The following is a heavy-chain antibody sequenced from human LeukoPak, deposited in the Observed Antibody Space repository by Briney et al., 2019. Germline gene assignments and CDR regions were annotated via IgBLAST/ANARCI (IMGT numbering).Heavy chain of an antibody. D-gene: IGHD6-19*01. CDR3: ARGSPSIALAGTFDH. CDR2: IYYSGST. J-gene: IGHJ4*02. V-gene: IGHV4-59*01. CDR1: GDSISSYY. Sequence: SETLSLTCTVSGDSISSYYWSWIRQPPGKGLEWIGYIYYSGSTNYNPSLKSRVTISVDTSKNQFSLKLSSVTAADTAVYYCARGSPSIALAGTFDHWGQGTLVTVSS.